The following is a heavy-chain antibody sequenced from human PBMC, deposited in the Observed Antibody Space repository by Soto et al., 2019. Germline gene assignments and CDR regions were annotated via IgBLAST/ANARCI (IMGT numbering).Heavy chain of an antibody. CDR1: GFTFSSYG. D-gene: IGHD2-2*01. CDR3: AKDSYFVFVVVPAAIDYYYYYYMDV. CDR2: ISYDGSNK. V-gene: IGHV3-30*18. J-gene: IGHJ6*03. Sequence: QVQLVESGGGVVQPGRSLRLSCAASGFTFSSYGMHWVRQAPGKGLEWVAVISYDGSNKYYADSVKGRFTISRDNSKNTLYLQMHSLRADDTAVYYCAKDSYFVFVVVPAAIDYYYYYYMDVWGKGTTVTVSS.